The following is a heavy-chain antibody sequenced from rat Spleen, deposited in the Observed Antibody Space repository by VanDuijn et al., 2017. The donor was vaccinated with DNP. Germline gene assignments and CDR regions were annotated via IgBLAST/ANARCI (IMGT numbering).Heavy chain of an antibody. D-gene: IGHD3-8*01. J-gene: IGHJ2*01. Sequence: EVQLVESGGGLVQPGRSLKLSCAASGFTFSNYYMAWVRQAPPKGLEWVASISNTGANTYYPDSVKGRFSLSRDNAKSTLYLQMNSLRPEDTATYYCTSNPHIRTAAPFDYWGQGVMVTVSS. CDR1: GFTFSNYY. V-gene: IGHV5S23*01. CDR2: ISNTGANT. CDR3: TSNPHIRTAAPFDY.